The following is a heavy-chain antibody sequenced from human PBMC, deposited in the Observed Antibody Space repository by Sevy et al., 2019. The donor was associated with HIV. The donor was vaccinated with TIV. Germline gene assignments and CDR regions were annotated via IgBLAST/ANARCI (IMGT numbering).Heavy chain of an antibody. V-gene: IGHV3-21*01. CDR2: ISSSSSYI. CDR3: ARDTDSSSWYDYYYYGMDV. D-gene: IGHD6-13*01. J-gene: IGHJ6*02. Sequence: GGSLRLSCAASGFTFSSYSMNWVRQAPGKGLEWVSSISSSSSYIYYADSVKARFTISRDNAKNSLYLQMNSLRAEDTAVYYCARDTDSSSWYDYYYYGMDVWGQGTTVTVSS. CDR1: GFTFSSYS.